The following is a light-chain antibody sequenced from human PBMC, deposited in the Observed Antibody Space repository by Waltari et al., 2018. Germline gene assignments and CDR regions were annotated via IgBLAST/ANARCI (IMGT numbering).Light chain of an antibody. J-gene: IGKJ2*01. CDR2: KAS. V-gene: IGKV1-5*03. CDR3: QQYKSYPFT. Sequence: DIQMTQSPSTLSTSVGDRVSLTCRASQSIDSWLVWYQQKPGKAPKLLIYKASSLESGVPSRFSGSGSGTEFTLTISSLQPDDSATYYCQQYKSYPFTFGQGTKLEIK. CDR1: QSIDSW.